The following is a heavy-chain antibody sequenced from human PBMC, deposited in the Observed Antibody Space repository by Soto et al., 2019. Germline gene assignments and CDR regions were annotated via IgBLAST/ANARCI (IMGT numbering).Heavy chain of an antibody. CDR1: GFTFSSYG. CDR3: ARDDGKTRAFDI. V-gene: IGHV3-33*05. J-gene: IGHJ3*02. Sequence: PGGSLRLSCAVSGFTFSSYGMHWVRQAPGKGLEWEAVISYDGSKKYYADSVKGRFTISRDNSKNTLYLQMNSLRAEDTAVFYCARDDGKTRAFDIWGQGTMVT. CDR2: ISYDGSKK.